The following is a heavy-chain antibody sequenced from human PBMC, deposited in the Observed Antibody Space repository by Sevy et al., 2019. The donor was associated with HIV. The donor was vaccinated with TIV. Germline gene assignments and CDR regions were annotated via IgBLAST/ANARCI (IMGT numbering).Heavy chain of an antibody. CDR3: ARDREFYDHGEYGPTSAPDL. CDR1: GFPFTNHG. CDR2: MWFDGSNK. V-gene: IGHV3-33*08. Sequence: GSLRLSCEASGFPFTNHGVHWVRQAPGKGLAWVALMWFDGSNKYYADSVKGRFTVSRDDSKNTLYLLMNSLRADDTAIYYCARDREFYDHGEYGPTSAPDLWGQGTLVTVSS. J-gene: IGHJ5*02. D-gene: IGHD4-17*01.